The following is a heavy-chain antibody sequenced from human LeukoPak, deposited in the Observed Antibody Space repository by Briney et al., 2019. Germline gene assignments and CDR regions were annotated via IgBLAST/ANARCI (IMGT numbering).Heavy chain of an antibody. V-gene: IGHV4-59*01. Sequence: SETLSLTCTVSGGPISSYYGSWIRQPPGKGLEWIGYIYDSGNTNYNPSLKSRVTISVDTSKNQFSLKLSSVTAADTAVYYRATRSTGVAATSDSWGQEALVTVSS. J-gene: IGHJ4*02. CDR1: GGPISSYY. D-gene: IGHD2-15*01. CDR3: ATRSTGVAATSDS. CDR2: IYDSGNT.